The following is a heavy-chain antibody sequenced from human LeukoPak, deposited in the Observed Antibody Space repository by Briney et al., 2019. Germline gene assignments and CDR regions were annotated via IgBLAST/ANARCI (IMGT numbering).Heavy chain of an antibody. V-gene: IGHV5-51*01. CDR3: ARHIASSIAARDYYMDV. D-gene: IGHD6-6*01. J-gene: IGHJ6*03. CDR1: GYSFTSYW. Sequence: GESLKVSCKGSGYSFTSYWIGWVRQMPGKGLEWMGIIYPGDSDTRYSPSFQGQVTISADKSISTAYLQWSGLKASDTAMYYCARHIASSIAARDYYMDVWGKGTTVTVSS. CDR2: IYPGDSDT.